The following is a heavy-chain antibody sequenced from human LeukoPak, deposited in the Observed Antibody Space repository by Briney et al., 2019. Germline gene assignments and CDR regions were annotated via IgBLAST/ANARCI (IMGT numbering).Heavy chain of an antibody. V-gene: IGHV1-46*01. Sequence: ASVKVSCKASGYSFTSYYMHWVRQAPGQGLEWMGLINPTGGSTGYAQKFQGRVTMTRDMSTSTDYMELSSLRAEDTAIYYCARDNSVGDNAWWFDPWGQGHLVTVSS. CDR3: ARDNSVGDNAWWFDP. D-gene: IGHD1-26*01. J-gene: IGHJ5*02. CDR1: GYSFTSYY. CDR2: INPTGGST.